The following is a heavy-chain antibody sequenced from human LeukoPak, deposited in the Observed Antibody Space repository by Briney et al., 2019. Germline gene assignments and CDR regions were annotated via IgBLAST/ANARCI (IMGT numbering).Heavy chain of an antibody. D-gene: IGHD3-3*01. CDR3: AKEIYDFWSGYYPTDY. CDR2: ISYDGSNK. Sequence: GGSLRLSCAASGFTFSSYGIHWVRQAPGKGLEWVAVISYDGSNKYYADSVKGRFTISRDNSKNTLYLQMNSLRAEDTAVYYCAKEIYDFWSGYYPTDYWGQGTLVTVSS. J-gene: IGHJ4*02. CDR1: GFTFSSYG. V-gene: IGHV3-30*18.